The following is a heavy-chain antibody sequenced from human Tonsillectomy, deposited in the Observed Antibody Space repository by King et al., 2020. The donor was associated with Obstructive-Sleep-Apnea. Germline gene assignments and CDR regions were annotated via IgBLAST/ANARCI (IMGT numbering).Heavy chain of an antibody. CDR1: GGSISSGGYY. V-gene: IGHV4-31*03. J-gene: IGHJ6*02. Sequence: PLQESGPGLVKPSQTLSLTCTVSGGSISSGGYYWRWIRQHPGKGLEWIGYIYYSGSTYYNPSLKSRVTISVDTSKNQFSLKLSSVTAADTAVYYCARARYCSTTSCYGLYGMDVWGQGTTVTVSS. CDR3: ARARYCSTTSCYGLYGMDV. CDR2: IYYSGST. D-gene: IGHD2-2*01.